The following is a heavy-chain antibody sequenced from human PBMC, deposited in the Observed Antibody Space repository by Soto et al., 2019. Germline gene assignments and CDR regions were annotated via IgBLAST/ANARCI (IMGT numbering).Heavy chain of an antibody. CDR3: ARDRYDSSGQRYFDY. Sequence: QVQLVESGGGVVQPGRSLRLSCAASGFTFSSYGMHWVRQAPGKGLEWVAVISYDGSNKYYADSVKGRFTISRDKSKNTLYLQMNSLRAEDTAVYYCARDRYDSSGQRYFDYWGQGTLVTVSS. V-gene: IGHV3-30*03. CDR1: GFTFSSYG. CDR2: ISYDGSNK. D-gene: IGHD3-22*01. J-gene: IGHJ4*02.